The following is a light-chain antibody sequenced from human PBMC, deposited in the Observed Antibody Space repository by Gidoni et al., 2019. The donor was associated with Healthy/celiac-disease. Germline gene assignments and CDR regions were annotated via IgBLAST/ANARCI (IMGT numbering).Light chain of an antibody. J-gene: IGKJ2*01. CDR1: QSVSSCY. CDR2: GAS. Sequence: EIVLTQYPGTLSLSPGERATLSCRASQSVSSCYLAWYQQKPGQAPRLLISGASSRATGIPDRFSGSGSGTDFTLTISRLEPEDFAVYYCQQYGSSPPMYTFGQGTKLEIK. V-gene: IGKV3-20*01. CDR3: QQYGSSPPMYT.